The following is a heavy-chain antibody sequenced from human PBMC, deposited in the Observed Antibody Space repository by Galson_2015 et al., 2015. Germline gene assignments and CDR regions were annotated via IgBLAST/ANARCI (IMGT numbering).Heavy chain of an antibody. J-gene: IGHJ4*02. Sequence: SLRLSCAASGFTFSSYAMSWARQAPGKGLEWVSAISGSGGSTYYADSVKGRFTISRDNSKNTLYLQMNSLRAEDTAVYYCAKDLHRGSSGWYGWGSFDYWGQGTLVTVSS. CDR3: AKDLHRGSSGWYGWGSFDY. CDR1: GFTFSSYA. V-gene: IGHV3-23*01. D-gene: IGHD6-19*01. CDR2: ISGSGGST.